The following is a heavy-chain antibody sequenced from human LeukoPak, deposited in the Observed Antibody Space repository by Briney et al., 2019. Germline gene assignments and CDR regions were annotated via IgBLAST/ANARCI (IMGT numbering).Heavy chain of an antibody. Sequence: PGGSLRLSCAASGFTFGSYGMHWVRQAPGKGLEWVAVISYDGSNKYYADSVKGRFTISRDNSKNTLYLQMNSLRAEDTAVYYCAKLNVDTAMVTFLDYWGQGTLVTVSS. CDR2: ISYDGSNK. CDR3: AKLNVDTAMVTFLDY. CDR1: GFTFGSYG. J-gene: IGHJ4*02. D-gene: IGHD5-18*01. V-gene: IGHV3-30*18.